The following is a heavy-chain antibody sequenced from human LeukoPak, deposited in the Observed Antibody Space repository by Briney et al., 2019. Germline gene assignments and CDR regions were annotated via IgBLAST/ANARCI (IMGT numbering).Heavy chain of an antibody. D-gene: IGHD3-10*01. Sequence: ASVKVSCKASGYTFTSYDINWVRQATGQGLEWMGWMNPNSGNTGYAQKFQGRVTMTRNTSISTAYMELSSPRSEDTAVYYCARARSITMVRGAYRRRINWFDPWGQGTLVTVSS. CDR2: MNPNSGNT. V-gene: IGHV1-8*01. CDR3: ARARSITMVRGAYRRRINWFDP. CDR1: GYTFTSYD. J-gene: IGHJ5*02.